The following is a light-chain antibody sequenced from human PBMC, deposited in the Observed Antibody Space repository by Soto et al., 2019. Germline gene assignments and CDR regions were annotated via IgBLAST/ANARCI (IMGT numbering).Light chain of an antibody. Sequence: EIVLTQSPGTLSLSPGERATLSCRASQSVSTSLAWYQQTPGQAPRLLIYDASHRATGIPARFSGSGSGTDFTLTISNLEPADFALYYCQQRSDWPPSITFGQGTRLEI. CDR3: QQRSDWPPSIT. CDR2: DAS. V-gene: IGKV3-11*01. J-gene: IGKJ5*01. CDR1: QSVSTS.